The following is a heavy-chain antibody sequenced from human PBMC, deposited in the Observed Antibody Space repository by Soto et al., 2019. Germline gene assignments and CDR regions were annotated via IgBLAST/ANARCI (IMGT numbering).Heavy chain of an antibody. J-gene: IGHJ5*02. V-gene: IGHV4-59*08. CDR1: GGSISSYY. Sequence: PSETLSLTCTVSGGSISSYYWSWIRQPPGKGLEWIGYIYYSGSTNYNPSLKSRVTISVDTSKNQFSLKLSSVTAADTAVYYCARLLPRALIAAAENWFDPWGQGILVTVSS. CDR2: IYYSGST. D-gene: IGHD6-13*01. CDR3: ARLLPRALIAAAENWFDP.